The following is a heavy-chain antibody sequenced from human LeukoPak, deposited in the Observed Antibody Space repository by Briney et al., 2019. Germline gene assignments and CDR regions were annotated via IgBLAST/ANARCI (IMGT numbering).Heavy chain of an antibody. Sequence: SVKVSCKASGGIFRNYAVSWVRQAPGQGLEWMGGIIPIFGTANYAQKLQGRVTMTTDTSTSTAYMELRSLRSDDTAVYYCARDGLLYYDFWSGYYGERNAFDIWGQGTMVTVSS. D-gene: IGHD3-3*01. CDR1: GGIFRNYA. J-gene: IGHJ3*02. CDR2: IIPIFGTA. V-gene: IGHV1-69*05. CDR3: ARDGLLYYDFWSGYYGERNAFDI.